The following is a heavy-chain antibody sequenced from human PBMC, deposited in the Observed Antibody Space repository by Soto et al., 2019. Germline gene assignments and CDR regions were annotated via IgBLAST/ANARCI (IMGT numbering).Heavy chain of an antibody. J-gene: IGHJ5*02. Sequence: GGSLRLSCAASGFTFSSYTMNWVRQAPGKGLEWVSSISSSSSYIYYADSVKGRFTISRDNAENSLYLQMNSLRAEDTAVYYCARGGFCSSTSCYLLPFDPWGLGTLVTVSS. CDR1: GFTFSSYT. V-gene: IGHV3-21*01. D-gene: IGHD2-2*01. CDR2: ISSSSSYI. CDR3: ARGGFCSSTSCYLLPFDP.